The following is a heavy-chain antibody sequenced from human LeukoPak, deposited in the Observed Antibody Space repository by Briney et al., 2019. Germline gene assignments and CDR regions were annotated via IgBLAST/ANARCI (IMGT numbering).Heavy chain of an antibody. J-gene: IGHJ4*02. CDR2: VHPRDPEI. V-gene: IGHV5-51*01. CDR1: GYSFTTYW. D-gene: IGHD3-22*01. CDR3: ARLDVGGYYFAEN. Sequence: GESLQISFKGSGYSFTTYWIGWLRQMPGRGPEWMGGVHPRDPEIKYRPPFQGQVTISVDKSISTAYLQWDSLKASDTAMYYCARLDVGGYYFAENWGQGTLVTVSS.